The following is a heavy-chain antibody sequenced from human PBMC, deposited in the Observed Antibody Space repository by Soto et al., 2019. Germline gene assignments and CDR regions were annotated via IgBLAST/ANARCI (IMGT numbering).Heavy chain of an antibody. J-gene: IGHJ6*02. CDR1: GFTFSSYS. D-gene: IGHD3-16*01. Sequence: GGSLRLSCAASGFTFSSYSMNWVRQAPGKGLEWVSSISSSSSYIYYADSVKGRFTISRDNAKNSLYLQMNSLRAEDTAVYYCARVSALWPYYYYYYGMDVWGQGTTVTV. CDR3: ARVSALWPYYYYYYGMDV. V-gene: IGHV3-21*01. CDR2: ISSSSSYI.